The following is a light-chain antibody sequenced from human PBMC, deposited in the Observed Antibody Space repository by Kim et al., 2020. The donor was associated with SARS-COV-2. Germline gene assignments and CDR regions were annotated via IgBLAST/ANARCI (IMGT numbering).Light chain of an antibody. Sequence: SSELTQDPAVSVALGQTVRITCQGDSLRSYYATWYQQKPAQAPIVVIYGKNNRPSGIPDRFSGSSSGDTASLTITRTQAGDEADYYCNSRGSNDNVLFGG. CDR3: NSRGSNDNVL. V-gene: IGLV3-19*01. CDR1: SLRSYY. CDR2: GKN. J-gene: IGLJ2*01.